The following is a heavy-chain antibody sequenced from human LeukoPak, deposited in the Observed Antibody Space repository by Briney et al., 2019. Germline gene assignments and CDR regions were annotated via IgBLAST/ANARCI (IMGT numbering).Heavy chain of an antibody. CDR2: IYYSGST. CDR3: ARGVYCSSTSCAYAFDI. J-gene: IGHJ3*02. Sequence: SETLSLTCTVSGGSISSYYWSWIRQPPGKGLEWIGYIYYSGSTNYNPSLKSRVTISVDTSKNQFSLKLSSVTAADTAVYYCARGVYCSSTSCAYAFDIWGQGTMVTVSS. D-gene: IGHD2-2*01. V-gene: IGHV4-59*01. CDR1: GGSISSYY.